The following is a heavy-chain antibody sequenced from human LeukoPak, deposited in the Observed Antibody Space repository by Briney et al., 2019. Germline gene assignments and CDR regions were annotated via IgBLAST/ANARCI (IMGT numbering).Heavy chain of an antibody. CDR1: GFTFSSYS. CDR3: ARDYYGSAGGYYYYMDV. Sequence: GGSLRLSCAASGFTFSSYSMNWVRQAPGKGLEWVSSISSSSSYIYYADSVKGRFTISRDNAKNSLYLQMNSLRAEDTAVYYCARDYYGSAGGYYYYMDVWGKGTTVTVSS. V-gene: IGHV3-21*01. CDR2: ISSSSSYI. D-gene: IGHD3-10*01. J-gene: IGHJ6*03.